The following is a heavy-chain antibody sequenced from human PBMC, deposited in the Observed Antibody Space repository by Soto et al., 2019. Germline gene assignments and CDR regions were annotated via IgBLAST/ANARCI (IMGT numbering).Heavy chain of an antibody. CDR3: ARVTTPNSYYFDY. V-gene: IGHV4-30-4*01. CDR1: GGSIGSGDYY. J-gene: IGHJ4*02. CDR2: IYYSGST. Sequence: TSEILSLTCTVSGGSIGSGDYYWSWIRQPPGKGLEWIGYIYYSGSTYYNPSLKSRVTISVDTSKNQFSLKLSSVTAADTAVYYCARVTTPNSYYFDYWGQGTLDTVSS. D-gene: IGHD3-22*01.